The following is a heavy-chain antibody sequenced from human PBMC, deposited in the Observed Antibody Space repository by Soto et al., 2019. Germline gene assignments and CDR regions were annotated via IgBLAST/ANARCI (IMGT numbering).Heavy chain of an antibody. CDR1: GFTFSRYG. D-gene: IGHD6-6*01. V-gene: IGHV3-30*18. J-gene: IGHJ4*02. CDR2: LSRDGSNT. CDR3: AKDGPYSRSYYLDN. Sequence: QVQLVESGGGVVQPGRSLRLSCGTSGFTFSRYGMHWVRQAPGKGLEWVAGLSRDGSNTFYADSVKGRFTISRDNSKSTLYLQMNSLRGEDTAVYFCAKDGPYSRSYYLDNWGQGTLVTVSS.